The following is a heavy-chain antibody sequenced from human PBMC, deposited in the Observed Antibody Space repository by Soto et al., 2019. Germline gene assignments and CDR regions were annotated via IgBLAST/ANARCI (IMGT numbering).Heavy chain of an antibody. Sequence: GGSLRLSCVASGFTFKSFAMTWVRQAPGKGLEWVSYISGSGSVTYSADSVRGRFTISRDNSKNTLYLHMNSLGVEDTAIYYCARGSAFIGLDYWGQGTPVTVSS. CDR2: ISGSGSVT. V-gene: IGHV3-23*01. CDR1: GFTFKSFA. D-gene: IGHD1-26*01. J-gene: IGHJ4*02. CDR3: ARGSAFIGLDY.